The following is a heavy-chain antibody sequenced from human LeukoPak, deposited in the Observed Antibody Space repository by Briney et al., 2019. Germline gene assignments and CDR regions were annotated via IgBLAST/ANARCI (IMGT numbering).Heavy chain of an antibody. CDR3: ARGNRDFDS. CDR1: GDSVSTNSAA. D-gene: IGHD2-21*02. J-gene: IGHJ5*01. V-gene: IGHV6-1*01. Sequence: SQTLSLTCAISGDSVSTNSAAWNWIRQSPSRGLEWLGRTYYRSKWYHDYAPSVRSRITINPDTSKNQISLHLNSVTPEDTAVYYCARGNRDFDSWGQGTLVTVSS. CDR2: TYYRSKWYH.